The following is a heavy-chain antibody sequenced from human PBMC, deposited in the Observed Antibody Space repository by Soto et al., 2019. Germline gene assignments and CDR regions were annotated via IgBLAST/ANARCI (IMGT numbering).Heavy chain of an antibody. Sequence: QVHLVQSGAEVKKPGASVKVSCKGSGYTFTSYGITWVRQAPGQGLEWMGWISAHNGKPDYAQKLQGRVTVTRDTSTSTAYMELRSLGSDDTAVYYCARGRYGDYWGQGALVTVSS. D-gene: IGHD1-1*01. V-gene: IGHV1-18*01. CDR3: ARGRYGDY. J-gene: IGHJ4*02. CDR2: ISAHNGKP. CDR1: GYTFTSYG.